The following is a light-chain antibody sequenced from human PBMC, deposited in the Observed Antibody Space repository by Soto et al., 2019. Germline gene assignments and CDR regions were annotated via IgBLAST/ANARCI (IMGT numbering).Light chain of an antibody. CDR2: GAS. V-gene: IGKV3-20*01. J-gene: IGKJ5*01. CDR1: HNIHIY. CDR3: RQYGSSSVT. Sequence: VLTQPPGTLSLSPVERATLSCRATHNIHIYLAWYQQNPGQPPRLLIYGASSRATGIPDRFSGSGSGTDSTLTISRLEPEDFAVYYCRQYGSSSVTFGQGTRLEIK.